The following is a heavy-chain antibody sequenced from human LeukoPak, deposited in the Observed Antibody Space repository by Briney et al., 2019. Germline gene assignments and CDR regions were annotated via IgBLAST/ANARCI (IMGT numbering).Heavy chain of an antibody. CDR2: IYISGST. CDR3: ASGYDNFDY. V-gene: IGHV4-61*02. J-gene: IGHJ4*02. CDR1: GGSISSGSYY. Sequence: PSETLSLTCTVSGGSISSGSYYWSWIRQPAGKGLEWIGRIYISGSTNYNPPLKSRVTISVDTSKNQFSLKLYSVTAADTAVYYCASGYDNFDYWGQGTLVTVSS. D-gene: IGHD5-12*01.